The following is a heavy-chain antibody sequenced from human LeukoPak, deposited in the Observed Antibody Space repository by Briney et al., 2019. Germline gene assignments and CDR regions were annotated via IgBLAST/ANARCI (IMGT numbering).Heavy chain of an antibody. V-gene: IGHV4-39*01. CDR3: ARRGSGWYLRGGLSPPNWFDP. CDR1: GGSISSSSYY. J-gene: IGHJ5*02. CDR2: IYYSGST. D-gene: IGHD6-19*01. Sequence: SETLSLTCTVSGGSISSSSYYWGWIRQPPGKGLEWIGSIYYSGSTYYNPSLKSRVTISVDTSKNQFSLKLSSVTAADTAVYYCARRGSGWYLRGGLSPPNWFDPWGQGTLVTISS.